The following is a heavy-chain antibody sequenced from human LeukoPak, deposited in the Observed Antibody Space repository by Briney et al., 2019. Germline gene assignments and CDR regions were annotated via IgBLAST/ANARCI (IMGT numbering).Heavy chain of an antibody. J-gene: IGHJ6*02. CDR1: GYTFTSYD. D-gene: IGHD5-18*01. Sequence: ASVKVSCKASGYTFTSYDINWVRQATGQGLEWMGWTNPNSGNTGYAQKFQGRVTMTRNTSISTAYMELSSLRSEDTAVYYCARGHVIQLWDPCYYYGMDVWGQGTTVTVSS. CDR2: TNPNSGNT. CDR3: ARGHVIQLWDPCYYYGMDV. V-gene: IGHV1-8*01.